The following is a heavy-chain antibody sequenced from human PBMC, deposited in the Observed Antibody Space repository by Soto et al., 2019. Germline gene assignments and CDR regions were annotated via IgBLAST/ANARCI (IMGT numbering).Heavy chain of an antibody. J-gene: IGHJ4*02. CDR2: ISSSSSTI. V-gene: IGHV3-48*01. D-gene: IGHD6-19*01. Sequence: EVQVVESGGALVQPGRSLRLSCAASGFTFSNYNMNWVRQAPGKGLEGVSYISSSSSTIYYADSVKGRFTISRDNAKNSLSLQINSLSAEDTAVYYCARAHGGWYLFDFWGQGTLVTVSS. CDR1: GFTFSNYN. CDR3: ARAHGGWYLFDF.